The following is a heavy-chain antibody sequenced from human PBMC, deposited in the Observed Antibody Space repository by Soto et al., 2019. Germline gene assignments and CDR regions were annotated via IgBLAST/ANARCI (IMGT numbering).Heavy chain of an antibody. D-gene: IGHD3-22*01. CDR2: IWYDGSNK. Sequence: QVQLVESGGGVVQPGRSLRLSCAASGFTFGSHGMHWVRQAPGKGLEWVTLIWYDGSNKYYADSVKGRFTISRDNSKNPLYLQMNSLRAEDTAVYYCARDRTRYYDSSGYRYYYGTDVWGQGTTVTVSS. V-gene: IGHV3-33*01. J-gene: IGHJ6*02. CDR1: GFTFGSHG. CDR3: ARDRTRYYDSSGYRYYYGTDV.